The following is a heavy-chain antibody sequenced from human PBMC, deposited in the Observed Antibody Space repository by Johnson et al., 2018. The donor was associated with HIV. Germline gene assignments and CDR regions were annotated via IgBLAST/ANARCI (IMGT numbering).Heavy chain of an antibody. J-gene: IGHJ3*01. V-gene: IGHV3-13*01. CDR3: ARTRSGTYPYSAAFDV. CDR1: GFAFSTYD. D-gene: IGHD1-26*01. CDR2: IGTRSDT. Sequence: MQLVESGGGVVQPGASLRLSCAASGFAFSTYDMHWVRQTTGKGLEWVSSIGTRSDTFYPDSVEGRFTISRENAKNSLYLQINTLKVGDTAMYYCARTRSGTYPYSAAFDVWGQGTMVTVSS.